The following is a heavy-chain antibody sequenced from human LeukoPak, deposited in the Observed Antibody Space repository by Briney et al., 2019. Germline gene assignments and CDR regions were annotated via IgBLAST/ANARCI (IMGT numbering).Heavy chain of an antibody. D-gene: IGHD4-23*01. V-gene: IGHV3-48*03. CDR3: ARDSYGGNVDY. CDR1: GFTFSSYE. CDR2: ISSSSSYT. J-gene: IGHJ4*02. Sequence: PGGSLRLSCAASGFTFSSYEMNWVRQAPGKGLEWVSYISSSSSYTNYADSVKGRFTISRDNAKNSLYLQMNSLRAEDTAVYYCARDSYGGNVDYWGQGTLVTVSS.